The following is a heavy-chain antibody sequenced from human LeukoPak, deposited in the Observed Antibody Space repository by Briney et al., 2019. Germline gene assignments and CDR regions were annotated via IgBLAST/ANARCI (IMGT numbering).Heavy chain of an antibody. V-gene: IGHV1-2*06. Sequence: AASVKVSCKASGYTFTGYYMHWVRQAPGQGLGWMGRINPNSGGTNYAQKFQGRVTMTRDTSISTAYMELSRLRSDDTAVYYCARGDYYGSGSYLAVGYWGQGTLVTVSS. CDR1: GYTFTGYY. CDR2: INPNSGGT. D-gene: IGHD3-10*01. J-gene: IGHJ4*02. CDR3: ARGDYYGSGSYLAVGY.